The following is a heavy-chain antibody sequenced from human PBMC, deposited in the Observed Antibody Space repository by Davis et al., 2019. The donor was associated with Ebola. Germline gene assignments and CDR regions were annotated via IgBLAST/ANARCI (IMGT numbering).Heavy chain of an antibody. D-gene: IGHD5-18*01. CDR2: IYYSGST. CDR1: GGSVSSGSCY. CDR3: ASSDTAMVYYFDY. J-gene: IGHJ4*02. V-gene: IGHV4-61*01. Sequence: MPSETLSLTCTVSGGSVSSGSCYWSWIRQPPGKGLEWIGYIYYSGSTNYNPSLKSRVTISVDTSKNQFSLKLSSVTAADTAVYYCASSDTAMVYYFDYWGQGTLVTVSS.